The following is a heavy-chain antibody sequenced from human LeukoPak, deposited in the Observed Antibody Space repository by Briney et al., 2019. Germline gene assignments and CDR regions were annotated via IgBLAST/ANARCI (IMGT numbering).Heavy chain of an antibody. CDR2: ISPNGGTK. J-gene: IGHJ4*02. CDR3: SKLAVASADS. CDR1: GFSFSDYE. V-gene: IGHV3-48*03. D-gene: IGHD6-19*01. Sequence: PGGSLRLSCAASGFSFSDYEMNRVRQSPAKGLEWVSNISPNGGTKYYAGSVKGRFTISRDNAKNSLYLQMNSLRAEDTGVYFCSKLAVASADSWGQGTLVTVSS.